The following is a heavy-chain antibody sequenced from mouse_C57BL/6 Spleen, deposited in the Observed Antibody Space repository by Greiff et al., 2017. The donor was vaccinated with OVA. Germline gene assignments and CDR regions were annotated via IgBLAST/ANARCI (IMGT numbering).Heavy chain of an antibody. CDR1: GYSITSGYY. CDR2: ISYDGSN. CDR3: ARATRYFDV. Sequence: EVQLQESGPGLVKPSQSLSLTYSVTGYSITSGYYWNWIRQFPGNKLEWMGYISYDGSNNYNPSLKNRISITRDTSKNQFFLKLNSVTTEDTATYYCARATRYFDVWGTGTTVTVSS. J-gene: IGHJ1*03. V-gene: IGHV3-6*01.